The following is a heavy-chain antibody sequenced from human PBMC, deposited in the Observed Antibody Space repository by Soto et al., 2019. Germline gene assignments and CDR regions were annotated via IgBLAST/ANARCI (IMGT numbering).Heavy chain of an antibody. Sequence: SVKVSCKASGGTFSSYAISWVRQAPGQGLEWMGGIIPIFGTANYAQKFQGRVTITADESTSTAYMELSSLRSEDTAVYYCARDRGVYTRYGLGSADYWGQGTLVTV. V-gene: IGHV1-69*13. J-gene: IGHJ4*02. CDR3: ARDRGVYTRYGLGSADY. D-gene: IGHD5-18*01. CDR2: IIPIFGTA. CDR1: GGTFSSYA.